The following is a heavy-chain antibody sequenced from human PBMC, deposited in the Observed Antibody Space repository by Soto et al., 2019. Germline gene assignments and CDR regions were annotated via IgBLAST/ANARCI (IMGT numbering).Heavy chain of an antibody. J-gene: IGHJ4*02. CDR1: GYVFSDYY. CDR2: INPRGGVT. D-gene: IGHD5-12*01. CDR3: GKSDGFDGGGDS. Sequence: QVQLVQSGAEVKKPGASIKVSCKASGYVFSDYYIHWFRQAPGHGLEWVAVINPRGGVTRYAQKFQGRPAVTSDTSTSTVYMQLSSLRSDDTAVFYCGKSDGFDGGGDSWGQGTLVTVSS. V-gene: IGHV1-46*01.